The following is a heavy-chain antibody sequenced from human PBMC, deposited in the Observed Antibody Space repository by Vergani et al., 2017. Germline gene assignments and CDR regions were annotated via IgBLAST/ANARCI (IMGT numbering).Heavy chain of an antibody. Sequence: QVQLQESGPGLVKPSETLSLTCTVSGGSLSGYYWNWIRQTPGEGLEWIGYVEDSGYFNYNPSLKTLVSMSSDTSNTQFSLMLSSVTVADTAVYYCARLIVSRNPPDYFDNWVQGTLVTVSS. CDR2: VEDSGYF. J-gene: IGHJ4*02. CDR3: ARLIVSRNPPDYFDN. D-gene: IGHD1-14*01. CDR1: GGSLSGYY. V-gene: IGHV4-59*01.